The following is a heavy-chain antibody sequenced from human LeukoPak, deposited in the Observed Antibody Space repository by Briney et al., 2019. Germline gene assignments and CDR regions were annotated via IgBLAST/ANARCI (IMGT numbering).Heavy chain of an antibody. J-gene: IGHJ4*02. CDR1: GGSISSGDYY. Sequence: SETLSLTCTVSGGSISSGDYYWSWIRQPPGKGLEWIGYIYYSGSTYYNPSLKSRVTISVDTSKNQFSLKLSSVTAADTAVYYCAGQYSSSQSFDYWGQGTLVTVSS. CDR3: AGQYSSSQSFDY. CDR2: IYYSGST. D-gene: IGHD6-13*01. V-gene: IGHV4-30-4*01.